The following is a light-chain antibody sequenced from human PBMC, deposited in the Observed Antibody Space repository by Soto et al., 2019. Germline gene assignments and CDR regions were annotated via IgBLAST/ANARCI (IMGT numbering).Light chain of an antibody. J-gene: IGLJ2*01. CDR3: SSYAASSHLL. CDR2: EVT. Sequence: QSALTQPPSASGSPGQSVTISCSGTSSDIGDYNYVSWYQQYSGKAPKLIIFEVTKRPSGVPDRFSGSKSGNTASLTVSGLQTEDEAYYYCSSYAASSHLLFGGATQLTVL. CDR1: SSDIGDYNY. V-gene: IGLV2-8*01.